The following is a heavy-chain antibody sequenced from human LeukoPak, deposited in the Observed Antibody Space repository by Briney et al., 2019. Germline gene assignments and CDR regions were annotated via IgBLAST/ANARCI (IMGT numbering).Heavy chain of an antibody. CDR3: TRMTTGHDY. D-gene: IGHD4-17*01. V-gene: IGHV4-34*01. CDR2: INHSGYT. CDR1: RVSFNDYY. Sequence: SETLSLTCAVSRVSFNDYYWSWVRQTPGKGLEWIGEINHSGYTNDSPSLKSRVTISIDTSRKQFSLNLRSVTVADTGIYYCTRMTTGHDYWGQGTLVTVSS. J-gene: IGHJ4*02.